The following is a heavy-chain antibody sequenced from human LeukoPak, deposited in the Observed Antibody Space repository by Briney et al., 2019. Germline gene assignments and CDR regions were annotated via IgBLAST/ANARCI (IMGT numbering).Heavy chain of an antibody. D-gene: IGHD5-12*01. J-gene: IGHJ4*02. CDR3: ATDGYHYFDC. CDR2: IYNDGGTA. CDR1: GFTFSNYA. V-gene: IGHV3-23*03. Sequence: GGSLRLSCAASGFTFSNYAMSWARQAPGKGLEWVSLIYNDGGTAYYADSVKGRFTISRDNSRRIVYLQMDSLRPEDTAVYYCATDGYHYFDCWGQGTLVTVSS.